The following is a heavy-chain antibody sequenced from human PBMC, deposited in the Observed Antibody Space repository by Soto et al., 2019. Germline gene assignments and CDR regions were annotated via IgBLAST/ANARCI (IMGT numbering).Heavy chain of an antibody. CDR1: GGTFSSYA. CDR2: IIPIFGTA. J-gene: IGHJ6*02. Sequence: SVKVSCKASGGTFSSYAISWVRQAPGQGLEWMGGIIPIFGTANYAQKFQGRVTITADESTSTAHMELSSLRSEDTAVYYCARDRLHSSPGRDYYGLAVWGQGTTVTGSS. D-gene: IGHD6-13*01. CDR3: ARDRLHSSPGRDYYGLAV. V-gene: IGHV1-69*13.